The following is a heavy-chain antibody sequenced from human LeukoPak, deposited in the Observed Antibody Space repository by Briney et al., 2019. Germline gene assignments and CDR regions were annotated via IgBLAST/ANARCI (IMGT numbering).Heavy chain of an antibody. Sequence: PSETLSLTCTVSGGSISSGDYYWSWIRQPPGKGLEWIGYIYYSGSTYYYPSLKSRVTISVDTSKNQFSLKLSSVTAADTAVYYCARDRAYGDYVSGDYWGQGTLVTVSS. J-gene: IGHJ4*02. CDR3: ARDRAYGDYVSGDY. CDR2: IYYSGST. D-gene: IGHD4-17*01. CDR1: GGSISSGDYY. V-gene: IGHV4-30-4*01.